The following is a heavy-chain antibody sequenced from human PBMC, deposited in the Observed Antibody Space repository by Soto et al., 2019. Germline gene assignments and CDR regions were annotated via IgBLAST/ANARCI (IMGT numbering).Heavy chain of an antibody. J-gene: IGHJ6*03. CDR2: INHSGST. CDR1: GGSFSGYY. CDR3: ARGVPAAIIDYYYYMDV. V-gene: IGHV4-34*01. D-gene: IGHD2-2*01. Sequence: SETLSLTCAVYGGSFSGYYWSWIRQPPGKGLEWIGEINHSGSTNYNPSLKSRVTISVDTSKNQFSLKLSSVTAADTAVYYCARGVPAAIIDYYYYMDVWGKGTTVTVSS.